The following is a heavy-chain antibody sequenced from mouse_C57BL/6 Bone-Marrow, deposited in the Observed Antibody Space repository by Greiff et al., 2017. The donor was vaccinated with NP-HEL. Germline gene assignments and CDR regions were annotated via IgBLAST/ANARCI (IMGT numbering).Heavy chain of an antibody. CDR2: ISYDGGT. Sequence: VQLKESGPGLVKPSQSLSLTCSVTGYSIISGYFWNLIRQFPGNKLEWMPYISYDGGTNYNPSLKNQISITRDISKNQFFLKLTSVTTEATATYDVERGGCYYGSPLAYWGQGTLVTVSA. J-gene: IGHJ3*01. V-gene: IGHV3-6*01. CDR1: GYSIISGYF. CDR3: ERGGCYYGSPLAY. D-gene: IGHD1-1*01.